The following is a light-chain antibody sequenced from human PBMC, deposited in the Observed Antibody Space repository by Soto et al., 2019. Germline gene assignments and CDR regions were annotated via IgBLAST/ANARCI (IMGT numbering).Light chain of an antibody. CDR3: QQRSTWPAT. CDR2: DAS. V-gene: IGKV3-11*01. J-gene: IGKJ1*01. Sequence: EIVLTQSPATLSLSPGEIATLSCRASQSVSSYLAWYQQTPGQAPRLLIYDASNRATGIPARFSGSGSGTDFTLTISSLEPEDCAVYYCQQRSTWPATFGQGTKVEIK. CDR1: QSVSSY.